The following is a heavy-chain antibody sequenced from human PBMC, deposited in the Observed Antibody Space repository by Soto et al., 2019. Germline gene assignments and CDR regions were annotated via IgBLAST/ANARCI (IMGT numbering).Heavy chain of an antibody. CDR3: AREGVSSSWYYYYAKDV. Sequence: PSETLSLTCTVSGGSISSYYWSWIRQPPGKGLEWIGYIYYSGITNYNPSLKSRVTISVDTSKNQFSLKLSSVTAADTAVYYCAREGVSSSWYYYYAKDVWGQGTTVTVSS. J-gene: IGHJ6*02. D-gene: IGHD6-13*01. CDR2: IYYSGIT. CDR1: GGSISSYY. V-gene: IGHV4-59*01.